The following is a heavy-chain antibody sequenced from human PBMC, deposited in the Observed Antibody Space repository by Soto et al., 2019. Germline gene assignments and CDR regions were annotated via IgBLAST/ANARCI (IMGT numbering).Heavy chain of an antibody. CDR2: ISHDGHA. CDR1: GDSISDTRYY. D-gene: IGHD4-17*01. J-gene: IGHJ5*02. Sequence: PSEILSLTCSVLGDSISDTRYYWGWIRQSPEKGLEWIGSISHDGHAYYNPSLKSRVTLFADTSRNQFSLKMKSVTVADTALYFCARQVCGDYLGGNWFDPWGQGALVTVSS. CDR3: ARQVCGDYLGGNWFDP. V-gene: IGHV4-39*01.